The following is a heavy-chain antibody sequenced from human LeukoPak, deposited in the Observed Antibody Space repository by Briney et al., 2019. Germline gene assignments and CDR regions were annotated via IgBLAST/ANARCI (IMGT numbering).Heavy chain of an antibody. CDR2: IIPIFHTS. Sequence: ASVKVSCKASGYTFTSYYMHWVRQAPGQGLEWMGGIIPIFHTSNYAQKFQGRVTITRNTSISTAYMELSSLRSEDTAVYYCARGSWGYCSSTSCSGVHFDYWGQGTLVTVSS. D-gene: IGHD2-2*01. J-gene: IGHJ4*02. CDR1: GYTFTSYY. V-gene: IGHV1-46*01. CDR3: ARGSWGYCSSTSCSGVHFDY.